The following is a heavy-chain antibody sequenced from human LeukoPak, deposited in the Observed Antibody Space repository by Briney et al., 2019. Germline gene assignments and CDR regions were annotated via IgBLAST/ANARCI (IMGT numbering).Heavy chain of an antibody. J-gene: IGHJ3*02. CDR1: GFTFSSYW. CDR3: ARDIGITMVRDDAFDI. CDR2: IKQDGSEK. Sequence: PGGSLRLSCAASGFTFSSYWMSWVRQAPGKGLERVANIKQDGSEKYYVDSVKGRFTISRDNAKNSLYLQMNSLRAEDTAVYYCARDIGITMVRDDAFDIWGQGTMVTVSS. D-gene: IGHD3-10*01. V-gene: IGHV3-7*01.